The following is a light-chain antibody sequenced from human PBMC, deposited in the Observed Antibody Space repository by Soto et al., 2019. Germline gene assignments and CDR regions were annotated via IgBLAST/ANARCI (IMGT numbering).Light chain of an antibody. Sequence: EIVLPQSPATLSLSPGERATLSCRASQNVANYLDLYQQKPGQAPRLLIYESSNRATGIAARFSGSGSGTDFTLTISSLEPEDFAGYYCPQRSNWPQTFGQGTKVDIK. V-gene: IGKV3-11*01. J-gene: IGKJ1*01. CDR3: PQRSNWPQT. CDR2: ESS. CDR1: QNVANY.